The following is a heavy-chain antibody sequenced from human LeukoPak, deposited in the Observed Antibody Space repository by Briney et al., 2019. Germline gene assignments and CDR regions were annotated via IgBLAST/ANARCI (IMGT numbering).Heavy chain of an antibody. CDR2: INPNGDT. J-gene: IGHJ4*02. CDR3: ARAAGDTYGYRYYSDY. D-gene: IGHD5-18*01. Sequence: ASVRVSCKASGYTFTSYYLHWVRQAPGQGLEWMGLINPNGDTNYAQKFQGRVTMTRDTSTSTVYMDLSSLRSEDTAVYYCARAAGDTYGYRYYSDYWGQGTLVSVSS. V-gene: IGHV1-46*01. CDR1: GYTFTSYY.